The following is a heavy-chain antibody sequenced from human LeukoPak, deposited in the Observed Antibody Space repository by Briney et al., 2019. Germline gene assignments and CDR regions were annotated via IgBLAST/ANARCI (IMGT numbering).Heavy chain of an antibody. V-gene: IGHV3-21*01. J-gene: IGHJ4*02. D-gene: IGHD2-8*01. CDR3: ARVGVRTLDY. CDR1: GFTFSSYS. Sequence: GGSPRLSCAPSGFTFSSYSMNWVRQAPGKGLEWVSSISSSSSYIYYADSVKGRSTISRDNAKNSLYLQMNSLRAEDTAVYYCARVGVRTLDYWGQGTLVTVSS. CDR2: ISSSSSYI.